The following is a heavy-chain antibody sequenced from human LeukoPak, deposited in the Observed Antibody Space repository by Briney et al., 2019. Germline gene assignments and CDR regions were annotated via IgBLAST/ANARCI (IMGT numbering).Heavy chain of an antibody. D-gene: IGHD6-19*01. J-gene: IGHJ3*01. CDR2: IYTSGRT. CDR3: ARDGSGWTDDDAFDV. CDR1: GASINSHY. V-gene: IGHV4-4*07. Sequence: PSETLSLTCTVSGASINSHYWNWIRQPGGKGLEWIGRIYTSGRTKYNPSLKSRVTISVDKSKNQFSLNLISVTAADTAVYYCARDGSGWTDDDAFDVWGQGTMVTVSS.